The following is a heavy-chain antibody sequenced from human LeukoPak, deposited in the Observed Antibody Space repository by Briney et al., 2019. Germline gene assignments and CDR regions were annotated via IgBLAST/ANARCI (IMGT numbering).Heavy chain of an antibody. J-gene: IGHJ5*02. CDR1: GYTFTSYG. CDR3: ARGSDCSSTSCYGYNWFDP. Sequence: ASVKVSCTTSGYTFTSYGISWVRQAPGQGLEWMGWISAYTGNTNYAQKLQGRVTMATDTSTSTAYMELRSLTSADTAVYYCARGSDCSSTSCYGYNWFDPWGQGTLVTVSS. V-gene: IGHV1-18*04. D-gene: IGHD2-2*01. CDR2: ISAYTGNT.